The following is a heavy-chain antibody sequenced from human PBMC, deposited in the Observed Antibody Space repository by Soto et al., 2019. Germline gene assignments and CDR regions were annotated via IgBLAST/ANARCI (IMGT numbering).Heavy chain of an antibody. Sequence: QITLKESGPTLVKPTQTLTLTCTFSGFSLSTSGVGVGWIRQPPGKALEWLALIYWDDDKRYSPSLKSRLTITTDTSKNQVVLTMTNMDPVDTATYYCAHSLYYYDSSGYYYEAWAFDIWGQGTMVTVSS. D-gene: IGHD3-22*01. CDR2: IYWDDDK. CDR1: GFSLSTSGVG. CDR3: AHSLYYYDSSGYYYEAWAFDI. J-gene: IGHJ3*02. V-gene: IGHV2-5*02.